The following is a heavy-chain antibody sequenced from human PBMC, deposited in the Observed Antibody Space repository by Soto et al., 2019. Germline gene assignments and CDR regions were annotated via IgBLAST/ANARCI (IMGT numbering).Heavy chain of an antibody. CDR3: ARAFDILTRYYFDY. Sequence: SETLSLTCTVSGGSISSGDYYWSWIRQPPGKGLEWIGYIYYSGSTYYNLSLKSRVTISVDTSKNQFSLKLSSVTAADTAVYYCARAFDILTRYYFDYWGQGTLVTVSS. V-gene: IGHV4-30-4*01. CDR1: GGSISSGDYY. J-gene: IGHJ4*02. CDR2: IYYSGST. D-gene: IGHD3-9*01.